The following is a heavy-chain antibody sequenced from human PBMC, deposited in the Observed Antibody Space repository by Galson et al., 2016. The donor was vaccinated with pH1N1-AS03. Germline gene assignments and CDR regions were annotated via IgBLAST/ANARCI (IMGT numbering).Heavy chain of an antibody. J-gene: IGHJ4*02. CDR2: FWYNGDT. Sequence: ETLSLTCTVSGASISSSDYYWGWVRQLPGKGLEWIGTFWYNGDTYKFYNPSLKSRVTISADMSNNQVSLNVTSVTAADTAIYYCAREVLVPSSPNYFDLWGQGSRVTVSS. CDR1: GASISSSDYY. V-gene: IGHV4-39*02. CDR3: AREVLVPSSPNYFDL. D-gene: IGHD1-26*01.